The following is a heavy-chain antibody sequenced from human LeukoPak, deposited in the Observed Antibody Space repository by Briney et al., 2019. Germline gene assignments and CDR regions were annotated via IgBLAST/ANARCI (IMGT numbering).Heavy chain of an antibody. CDR1: GGSISSYY. J-gene: IGHJ4*02. Sequence: SETLSLTCTVSGGSISSYYWSWIRQPPGKGLEWIGYIYYSGSTNYNPSLKSRVTISVDTSKNQFSLKLSSVTAADTAVYYCARRAVLLWFGEPRGAFDYWGQGTLVTVSS. CDR3: ARRAVLLWFGEPRGAFDY. CDR2: IYYSGST. V-gene: IGHV4-59*08. D-gene: IGHD3-10*01.